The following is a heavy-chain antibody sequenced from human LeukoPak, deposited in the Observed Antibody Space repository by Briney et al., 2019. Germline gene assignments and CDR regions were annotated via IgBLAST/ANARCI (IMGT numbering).Heavy chain of an antibody. J-gene: IGHJ5*02. Sequence: SETLSLTCTVSGGSISSYYWSWIRQPPGKGLEWIGYIYYSGSTNYNPSLKSRVTISVDTSKNQFSLRLSSVTAADTAVYYCARVLVSPDWFDPWGQGTLVTVSS. CDR3: ARVLVSPDWFDP. D-gene: IGHD5/OR15-5a*01. V-gene: IGHV4-59*12. CDR1: GGSISSYY. CDR2: IYYSGST.